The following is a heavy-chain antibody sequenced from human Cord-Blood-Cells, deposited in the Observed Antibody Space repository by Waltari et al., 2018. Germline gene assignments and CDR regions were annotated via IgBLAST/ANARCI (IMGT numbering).Heavy chain of an antibody. J-gene: IGHJ4*02. V-gene: IGHV1-69*10. CDR2: IIPILGRA. CDR3: ARGYSGSYPFDY. CDR1: GGTFSSYA. Sequence: QVQLVQSGAEVKKPGSSVKVSCKASGGTFSSYAISWVRQAPGQGLEWMGGIIPILGRANEVQKVQGRVTITAEKSTSTAYMELSSLRSEDTAVYYCARGYSGSYPFDYWGQGTLVTVSS. D-gene: IGHD1-26*01.